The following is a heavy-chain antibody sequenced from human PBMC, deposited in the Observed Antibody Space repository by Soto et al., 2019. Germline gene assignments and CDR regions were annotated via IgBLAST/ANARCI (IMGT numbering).Heavy chain of an antibody. CDR1: GGSISSSSYY. D-gene: IGHD2-2*01. CDR2: IYYSGST. CDR3: ASPPRYCSSTSCYGAFDI. J-gene: IGHJ3*02. Sequence: QLQLQESGPGLVKPSETLSLTCTVSGGSISSSSYYWGWIRQPPGKGLEWIGSIYYSGSTYYNPSLKSRVTISVDTSKNQSSLKLSSVTAADTAVYYCASPPRYCSSTSCYGAFDIWGQGTMVTVSS. V-gene: IGHV4-39*01.